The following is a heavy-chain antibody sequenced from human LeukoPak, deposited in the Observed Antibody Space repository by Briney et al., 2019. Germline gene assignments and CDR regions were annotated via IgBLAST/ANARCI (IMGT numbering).Heavy chain of an antibody. CDR1: RFTVSSNY. CDR3: ARFPDRVCDY. Sequence: PAVSLRLSSAASRFTVSSNYMSWVRQAPWKGLEWVSLTYSGASTYYADSVTGRFTISRNNSTTTNYLPLNILRVTHTDVYYYARFPDRVCDYWGQRTLVTVSS. CDR2: TYSGAST. D-gene: IGHD1-14*01. V-gene: IGHV3-53*01. J-gene: IGHJ4*02.